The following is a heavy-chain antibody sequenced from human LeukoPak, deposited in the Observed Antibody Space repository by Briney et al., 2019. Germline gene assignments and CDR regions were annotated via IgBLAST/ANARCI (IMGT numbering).Heavy chain of an antibody. Sequence: GGSLRLSCAASGFTFSSYGMHWVRQAPGKGLEWVAFIRYDGSNKYYADSVKGRFTISRDNAKNSLYLQMNSLRAEDTAMYYCARGGDGYNSDLDYWGQGTLVTVS. CDR2: IRYDGSNK. D-gene: IGHD5-24*01. V-gene: IGHV3-30*02. CDR1: GFTFSSYG. J-gene: IGHJ4*02. CDR3: ARGGDGYNSDLDY.